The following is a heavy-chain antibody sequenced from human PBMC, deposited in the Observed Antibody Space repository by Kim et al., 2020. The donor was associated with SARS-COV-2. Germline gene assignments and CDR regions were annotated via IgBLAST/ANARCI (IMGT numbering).Heavy chain of an antibody. CDR2: ISSSAGRT. J-gene: IGHJ5*01. CDR1: GFTFSKYA. Sequence: GGSLRLSCAASGFTFSKYAMSWVRQAPGKGLEWVSSISSSAGRTYYADSVKGRFTISRDNSKNTLYVEMDSLRAEETALYYCVRALRDCSGDSCSFNRFDFWGQGTPVTVSS. CDR3: VRALRDCSGDSCSFNRFDF. D-gene: IGHD2-15*01. V-gene: IGHV3-23*01.